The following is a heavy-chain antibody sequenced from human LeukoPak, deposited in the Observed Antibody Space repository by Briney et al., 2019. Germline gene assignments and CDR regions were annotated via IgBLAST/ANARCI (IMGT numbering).Heavy chain of an antibody. V-gene: IGHV4-34*01. CDR1: GGSFSGYY. Sequence: KPSETLSLTCAVYGGSFSGYYWSWIRQPPGEGLEWIGEINHSGSTNYNPSLKSRVTISVDTSKNQFSLKLSSVTAADTAVYYCARTPRPLFDYWGQGTLVTVSS. D-gene: IGHD6-6*01. CDR3: ARTPRPLFDY. CDR2: INHSGST. J-gene: IGHJ4*02.